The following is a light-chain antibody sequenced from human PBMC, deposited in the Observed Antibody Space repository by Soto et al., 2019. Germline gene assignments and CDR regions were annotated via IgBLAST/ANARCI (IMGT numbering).Light chain of an antibody. Sequence: ETVMTQSPVTLSVSPGDTATLSCTASQRVSSHSACHLQKPGQAPRLLIYAAATRATGIPVRLSGSGSEPELTLTIRSLPSEDFALYYCHQYNNWPWAFGQGTNVDIK. CDR1: QRVSSH. V-gene: IGKV3-15*01. J-gene: IGKJ1*01. CDR3: HQYNNWPWA. CDR2: AAA.